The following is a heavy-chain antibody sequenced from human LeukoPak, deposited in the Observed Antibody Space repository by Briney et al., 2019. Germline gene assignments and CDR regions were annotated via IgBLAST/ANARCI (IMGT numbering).Heavy chain of an antibody. J-gene: IGHJ4*02. V-gene: IGHV4-30-4*02. CDR1: GGSISSGDYY. CDR3: ARNRGYDSSGYYYDFDY. CDR2: IYYSGST. Sequence: SETLSLTCTVSGGSISSGDYYWSWIRQPPGKGLEWIGYIYYSGSTYYNPSLKSRVTISVDTSKNQFSLKLSSVTAADTAVYYCARNRGYDSSGYYYDFDYWGQGTLVTVSS. D-gene: IGHD3-22*01.